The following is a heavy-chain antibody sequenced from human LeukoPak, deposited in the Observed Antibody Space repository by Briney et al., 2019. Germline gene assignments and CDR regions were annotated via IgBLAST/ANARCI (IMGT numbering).Heavy chain of an antibody. CDR3: ARDLDCTNGVCYTDY. J-gene: IGHJ4*02. CDR1: ARTFSSYT. V-gene: IGHV1-69*02. D-gene: IGHD2-8*01. CDR2: IIPSLGIA. Sequence: SVKLSCKASARTFSSYTISWVRHAPGHGLEWVGRIIPSLGIANYAQKYQGRVTITADKSTSTAYMELSSLRSEDTAVYYCARDLDCTNGVCYTDYWGQGTLVTVSS.